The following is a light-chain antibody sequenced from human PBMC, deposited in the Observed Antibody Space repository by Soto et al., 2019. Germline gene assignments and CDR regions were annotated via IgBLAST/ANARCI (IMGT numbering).Light chain of an antibody. V-gene: IGKV3-20*01. CDR3: QQYGSSPLT. CDR1: QTVNSVY. CDR2: GAS. J-gene: IGKJ4*01. Sequence: EIVLTQSPGTLSLSPGERATLSCRASQTVNSVYLAWYQQKPGQAPRLLIYGASSRATGIPDRFSGSGSGTDFTLTITRLEPEDFAVYYCQQYGSSPLTFDRGTKVEIK.